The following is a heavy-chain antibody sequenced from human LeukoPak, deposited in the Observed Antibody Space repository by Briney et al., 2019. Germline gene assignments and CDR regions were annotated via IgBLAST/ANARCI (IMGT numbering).Heavy chain of an antibody. CDR2: FYRRGGA. Sequence: SEALALPFTVSGGSISSGGYFWSWIRPHPGKGLEWIGYFYRRGGASYNPCLESRVTMSVDTSKNQFSLKLSSATAADTAVYYRARPNKSFYYEDGGSLAIYFQNWGQGTLVTVSS. D-gene: IGHD3-22*01. CDR3: ARPNKSFYYEDGGSLAIYFQN. J-gene: IGHJ1*01. V-gene: IGHV4-31*03. CDR1: GGSISSGGYF.